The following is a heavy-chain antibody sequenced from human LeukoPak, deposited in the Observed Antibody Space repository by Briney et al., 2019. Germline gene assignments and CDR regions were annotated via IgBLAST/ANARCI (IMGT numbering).Heavy chain of an antibody. Sequence: GRSLRLSCAASGFTFSSYAMHWVRQAPGKGLEWVAVISYDGSNKYYADSVKGRFTISRDNSKNTLYLQMNSLRAEDTAVYYCARGLPMVRGVKFDYWGQGTLVTVSS. J-gene: IGHJ4*02. V-gene: IGHV3-30*04. D-gene: IGHD3-10*01. CDR2: ISYDGSNK. CDR1: GFTFSSYA. CDR3: ARGLPMVRGVKFDY.